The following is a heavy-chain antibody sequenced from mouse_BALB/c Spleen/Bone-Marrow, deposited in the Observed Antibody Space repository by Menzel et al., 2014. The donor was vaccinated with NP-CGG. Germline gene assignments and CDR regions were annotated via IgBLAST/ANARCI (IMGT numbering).Heavy chain of an antibody. Sequence: QVQLQQSGAELMKPGASVKISCKATGYTFSSYWIEWVKQRPGHGLEWIGEILPGSGSIKYNEKFKGKATFTADTSSNTAYMQLSSLTSEDTAVYYCARWEYYAMDYWGQGTSVTVSS. V-gene: IGHV1-9*01. CDR3: ARWEYYAMDY. CDR1: GYTFSSYW. J-gene: IGHJ4*01. D-gene: IGHD4-1*01. CDR2: ILPGSGSI.